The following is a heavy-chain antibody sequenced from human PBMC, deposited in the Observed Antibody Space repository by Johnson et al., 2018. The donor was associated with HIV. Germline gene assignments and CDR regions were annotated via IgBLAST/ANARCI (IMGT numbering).Heavy chain of an antibody. J-gene: IGHJ3*02. CDR2: IPASGTDT. CDR3: ARDRDRLNWNYGALDI. CDR1: GFTFSNAW. Sequence: QVQLVESGGGLVKPGGSLRLSCAASGFTFSNAWMSWVRQAPGKGLEWVSSIPASGTDTYYADSVKGRFTISRDNANNSLYVQMNSLRAEDTAVYYCARDRDRLNWNYGALDIWGQGTMVTVSS. V-gene: IGHV3-11*05. D-gene: IGHD1-7*01.